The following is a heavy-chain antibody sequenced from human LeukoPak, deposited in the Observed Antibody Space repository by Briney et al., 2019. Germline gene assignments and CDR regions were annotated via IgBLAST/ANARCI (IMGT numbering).Heavy chain of an antibody. CDR3: ARGYSSSTRWFDP. CDR2: TYYSGST. V-gene: IGHV4-59*12. Sequence: PSETLSLTCTVSGGSISSYYWSWIRQPPGKGLEWIGYTYYSGSTYYNPSLKSRVTISVDTSKNQFSLKLSSVTAADTAVYYCARGYSSSTRWFDPWGQGTLVTVSS. D-gene: IGHD6-6*01. J-gene: IGHJ5*02. CDR1: GGSISSYY.